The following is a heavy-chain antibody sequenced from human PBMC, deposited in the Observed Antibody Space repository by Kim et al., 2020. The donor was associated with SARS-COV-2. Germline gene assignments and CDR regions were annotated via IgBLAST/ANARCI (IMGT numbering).Heavy chain of an antibody. CDR2: ISWNSGSI. CDR3: AKDVSSIAAAGTSLDY. V-gene: IGHV3-9*01. D-gene: IGHD6-13*01. Sequence: LRLSCAASGFTFDDYAMHWVRQAPGKGLEWVSGISWNSGSIGYADSVKGRFTISRDNAKNSLYLQMNSLRAEDTALYYCAKDVSSIAAAGTSLDYWGQGTLVTVSS. J-gene: IGHJ4*02. CDR1: GFTFDDYA.